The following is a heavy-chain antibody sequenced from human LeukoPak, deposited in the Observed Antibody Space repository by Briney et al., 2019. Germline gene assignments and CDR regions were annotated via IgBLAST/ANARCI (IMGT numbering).Heavy chain of an antibody. V-gene: IGHV3-23*01. D-gene: IGHD2-2*01. CDR2: ISGNGGST. J-gene: IGHJ4*02. Sequence: GGSLRLSSAASGFIFSLYAVGCVPQASGKGLEWVSVISGNGGSTYYADSVKGRFTISRDNSRNTLYLQMNSLRGEDTAVYFCAREAPGYFDYWGLGALVTVSS. CDR1: GFIFSLYA. CDR3: AREAPGYFDY.